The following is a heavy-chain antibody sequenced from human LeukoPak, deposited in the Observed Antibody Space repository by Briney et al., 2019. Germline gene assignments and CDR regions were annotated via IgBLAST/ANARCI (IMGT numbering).Heavy chain of an antibody. J-gene: IGHJ4*02. Sequence: PGGSLRLSCATSGFTFSNAWMNWVRQAPGKGLEWVSSISSSSSYIYYADSVKGRFTISRDNAKNSLYLQMNSLRAEDTAVYYCARFGIAVVYWGQGTLVTVSS. CDR2: ISSSSSYI. CDR1: GFTFSNAW. D-gene: IGHD6-19*01. CDR3: ARFGIAVVY. V-gene: IGHV3-21*01.